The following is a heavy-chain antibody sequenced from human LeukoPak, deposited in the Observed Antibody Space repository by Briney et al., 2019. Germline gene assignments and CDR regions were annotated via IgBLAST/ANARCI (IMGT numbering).Heavy chain of an antibody. Sequence: GGSLRLSCAASGLIFRSYAMSCVRQAPGKGLEWVSAISGSGGAIDYADSVKGRFTISRDNSKNTMDLQMNSLRAEDTAVYYCAKDLYYDLLMGTFDHWGQGTLVTVSS. CDR1: GLIFRSYA. V-gene: IGHV3-23*01. CDR3: AKDLYYDLLMGTFDH. J-gene: IGHJ4*02. D-gene: IGHD3-9*01. CDR2: ISGSGGAI.